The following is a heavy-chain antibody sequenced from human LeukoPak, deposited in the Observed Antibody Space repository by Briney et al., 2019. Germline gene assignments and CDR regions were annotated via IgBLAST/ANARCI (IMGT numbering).Heavy chain of an antibody. V-gene: IGHV3-48*01. Sequence: GESLRLSCAVSGFTFSSYNMNWVRQAPGKGLEWVSHIGGSGANIYYADSVKGRFTISRDNAKNTLYLQMSSLRAEDTAIYYCARRFDIWGQGTMVTVSS. CDR2: IGGSGANI. D-gene: IGHD3-10*01. CDR1: GFTFSSYN. CDR3: ARRFDI. J-gene: IGHJ3*02.